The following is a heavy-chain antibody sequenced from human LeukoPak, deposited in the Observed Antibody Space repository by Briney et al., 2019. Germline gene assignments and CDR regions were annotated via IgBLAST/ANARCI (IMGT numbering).Heavy chain of an antibody. D-gene: IGHD2-15*01. Sequence: SQTLSLTCTVSGGSISSGGYYWSWIRQHPGKGLEWIGEINHSGSTNYNPSLKSRVTISVDTSKNQFSLKLSSVTAADTAVYYCARVTKRGGPFDYWGQGTLVTVSS. CDR1: GGSISSGGYY. V-gene: IGHV4-31*03. CDR2: INHSGST. J-gene: IGHJ4*02. CDR3: ARVTKRGGPFDY.